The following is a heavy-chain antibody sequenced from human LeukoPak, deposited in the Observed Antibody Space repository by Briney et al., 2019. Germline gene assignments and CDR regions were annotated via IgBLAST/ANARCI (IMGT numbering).Heavy chain of an antibody. Sequence: PPETLSLTCTVSGGSGSSDSWTWIRQPPGQGLEWIAYISYSGSTSYIPSLKSRVTISVDPSKSQLSLKLRSVTAADTAVYDCARRTRSFSYTYGDAYYYYMDVWGKGTPVIVS. CDR2: ISYSGST. V-gene: IGHV4-59*02. CDR1: GGSGSSDS. CDR3: ARRTRSFSYTYGDAYYYYMDV. J-gene: IGHJ6*03. D-gene: IGHD5-18*01.